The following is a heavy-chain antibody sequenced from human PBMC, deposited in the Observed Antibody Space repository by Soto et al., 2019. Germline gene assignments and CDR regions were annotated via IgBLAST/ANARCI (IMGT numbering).Heavy chain of an antibody. J-gene: IGHJ6*02. D-gene: IGHD3-16*02. CDR2: ISSSGSTI. CDR1: GFTFSSYE. Sequence: GGSLRLSCAASGFTFSSYEMNWVRQAPGKGLEWVSYISSSGSTIYYADSVKGRFTISRDNAKNSLYLQMNSLRAEDTAVYYCARDYRLGELSSPYYYGMDVWGQGTTVTVSS. CDR3: ARDYRLGELSSPYYYGMDV. V-gene: IGHV3-48*03.